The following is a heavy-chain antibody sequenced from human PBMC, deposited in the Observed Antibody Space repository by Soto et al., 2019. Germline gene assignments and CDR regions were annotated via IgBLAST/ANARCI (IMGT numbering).Heavy chain of an antibody. V-gene: IGHV1-18*01. CDR3: ARDRAWSYYESTAFDI. CDR1: GGTFSSYA. CDR2: ISAYNGNT. D-gene: IGHD1-26*01. J-gene: IGHJ3*02. Sequence: GASVKVSCKASGGTFSSYAISWVRQAPGQGLEWMGWISAYNGNTNYAQKLQGRVTMTTDTSTSTAYMELRSLRSDDTAVYYCARDRAWSYYESTAFDIWGQGTMVTVSS.